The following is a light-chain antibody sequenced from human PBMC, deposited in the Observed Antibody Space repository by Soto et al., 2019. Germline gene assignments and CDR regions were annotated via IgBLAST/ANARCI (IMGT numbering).Light chain of an antibody. Sequence: ELVLTQSPGTLSLSPGERATLSCRASQSVSSSYLAWYQQKPGQAPRLLIYGASSRATGIPDRFSGSGSGTDFSLTISRLEPEDFAVYYCQQYGSSPRTFGKGTKLASK. CDR3: QQYGSSPRT. J-gene: IGKJ2*01. V-gene: IGKV3-20*01. CDR2: GAS. CDR1: QSVSSSY.